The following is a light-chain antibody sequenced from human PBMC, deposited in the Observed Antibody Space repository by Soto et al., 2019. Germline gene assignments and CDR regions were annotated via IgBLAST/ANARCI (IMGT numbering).Light chain of an antibody. CDR1: QSVSSSY. CDR2: GAS. Sequence: EIVFTQSPGTLSLSPGERATLSCRASQSVSSSYLAWYQQKPGQAPRLLIYGASSRATGIPDRFSGSGSGTDFTLNISRLEPEDFAVYYCQQYGSSPWTFGQGTKVDI. CDR3: QQYGSSPWT. V-gene: IGKV3-20*01. J-gene: IGKJ1*01.